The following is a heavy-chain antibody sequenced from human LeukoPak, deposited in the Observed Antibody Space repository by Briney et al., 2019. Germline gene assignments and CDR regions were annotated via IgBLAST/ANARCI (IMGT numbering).Heavy chain of an antibody. CDR2: ISGSGGST. CDR3: AKDGGGYSFY. J-gene: IGHJ4*02. CDR1: GFTFSNAW. D-gene: IGHD5-18*01. Sequence: PGGSLRLSCAASGFTFSNAWMSWVRQAPGKGLEWVSAISGSGGSTYYADSVKGRFTISRDNSKNTLYLQMNSLRAEDTAVYYCAKDGGGYSFYWGQGTLVTVSS. V-gene: IGHV3-23*01.